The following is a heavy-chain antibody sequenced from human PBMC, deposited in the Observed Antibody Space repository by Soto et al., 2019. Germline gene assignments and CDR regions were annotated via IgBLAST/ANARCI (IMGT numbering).Heavy chain of an antibody. CDR1: GYNFNNFW. CDR2: IYGGDSDV. Sequence: PGESLKISCKGSGYNFNNFWIGWVRQVPGKGLEWMGIIYGGDSDVRYNPSFEGRVIVSLDKSITTAYLQWSRLRASDTAIYYCARHVDFYYGMDVWGQGTTVTVSS. J-gene: IGHJ6*02. D-gene: IGHD2-15*01. V-gene: IGHV5-51*01. CDR3: ARHVDFYYGMDV.